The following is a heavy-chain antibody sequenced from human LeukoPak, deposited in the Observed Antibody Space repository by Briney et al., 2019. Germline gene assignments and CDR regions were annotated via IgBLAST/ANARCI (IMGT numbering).Heavy chain of an antibody. CDR3: ARDYRVAYYYYGMDV. Sequence: GASVKVSCKASGYSFIRYHIHWVRQAPGQGLEWMGWISAYNGNTNCAQKLQGRVTMTTDTSTSIAYMELRSLRSDDTAVYYCARDYRVAYYYYGMDVWGQGTTVTVSS. CDR1: GYSFIRYH. V-gene: IGHV1-18*01. J-gene: IGHJ6*02. CDR2: ISAYNGNT.